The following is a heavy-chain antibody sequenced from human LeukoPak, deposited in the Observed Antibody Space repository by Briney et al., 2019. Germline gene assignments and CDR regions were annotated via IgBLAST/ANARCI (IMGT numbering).Heavy chain of an antibody. CDR3: ARQISDSSGNFDY. CDR1: GYSFTSYW. D-gene: IGHD3-22*01. J-gene: IGHJ4*02. V-gene: IGHV5-51*01. CDR2: IYPGDSDT. Sequence: GESLKISCKGSGYSFTSYWIGGVRQMPGKGLEWMGIIYPGDSDTRYSPSFQGQVTISADKSISTAYLQWSSLKASDTAMYYCARQISDSSGNFDYWGQGTLVTVSS.